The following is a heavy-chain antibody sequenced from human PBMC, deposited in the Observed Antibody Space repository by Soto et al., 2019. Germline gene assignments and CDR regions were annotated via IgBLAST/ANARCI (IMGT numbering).Heavy chain of an antibody. CDR1: GFTFSSYA. CDR3: AKNLDFFYYYYGMDV. CDR2: ISGSGGST. J-gene: IGHJ6*02. V-gene: IGHV3-23*01. Sequence: GGSLRLSCAASGFTFSSYAMSWVRQAPGKGLEWVSAISGSGGSTYYADSVKGRFTISRDNSKNTLYLQMNSLRAEDTAVYYCAKNLDFFYYYYGMDVWGQGTTVTVSS. D-gene: IGHD3-3*01.